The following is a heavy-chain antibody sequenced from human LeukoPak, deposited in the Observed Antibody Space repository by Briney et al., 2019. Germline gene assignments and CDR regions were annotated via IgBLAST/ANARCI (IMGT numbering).Heavy chain of an antibody. CDR1: GFSVSNTY. V-gene: IGHV3-53*01. Sequence: GGSLRLSCAASGFSVSNTYKSWVRQATGKGLEWVSIIYSGGNTYYAHSVKGRFTISRDIYKNPLYLQMNTQRPEHAAVFHCARGTVTAPDNWGQGALVTVSS. CDR2: IYSGGNT. J-gene: IGHJ4*02. D-gene: IGHD2-21*02. CDR3: ARGTVTAPDN.